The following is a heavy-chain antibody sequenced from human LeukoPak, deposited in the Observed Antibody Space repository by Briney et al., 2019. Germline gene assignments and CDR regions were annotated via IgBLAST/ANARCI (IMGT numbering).Heavy chain of an antibody. D-gene: IGHD3-16*02. J-gene: IGHJ4*02. Sequence: EASVKVSCKASGYTFTGYYMHWVRQAPGQGLEWMGWINPNSGGTNYAQNFQGRVTMTRDTSISTAYMELSRLRSDDTAVYFCARDIERFDYVWGGYRYMDYWGQGTLVTVSS. CDR1: GYTFTGYY. V-gene: IGHV1-2*02. CDR3: ARDIERFDYVWGGYRYMDY. CDR2: INPNSGGT.